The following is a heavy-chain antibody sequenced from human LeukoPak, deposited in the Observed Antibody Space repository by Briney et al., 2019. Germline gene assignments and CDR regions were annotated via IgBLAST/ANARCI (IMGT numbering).Heavy chain of an antibody. V-gene: IGHV4-39*07. J-gene: IGHJ6*03. CDR2: IYYSGST. CDR1: GGSISSSSYY. D-gene: IGHD6-19*01. Sequence: SETLSLTCAVSGGSISSSSYYWGWIRQPPGKGLEWIGSIYYSGSTYYNPSLKSRVTMSVDTSKNQFSLKLSSVTAADTAVYYCAREFQLAVALYYYYYMDVWGKGTTVTISS. CDR3: AREFQLAVALYYYYYMDV.